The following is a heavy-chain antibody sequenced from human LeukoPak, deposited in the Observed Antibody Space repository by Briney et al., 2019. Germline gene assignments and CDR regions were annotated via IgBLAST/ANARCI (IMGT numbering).Heavy chain of an antibody. D-gene: IGHD2-15*01. V-gene: IGHV3-21*04. Sequence: GGSLRLSCAASGFTFSSYSMNWVRQAPGKGLEWVSSISSSSSYIFHADSVKGRFTISRDNSKNILYLQMNSLRAEDTAVYYCASKIGYCSSVSCYLDYWGQGTLVTVSS. J-gene: IGHJ4*02. CDR3: ASKIGYCSSVSCYLDY. CDR2: ISSSSSYI. CDR1: GFTFSSYS.